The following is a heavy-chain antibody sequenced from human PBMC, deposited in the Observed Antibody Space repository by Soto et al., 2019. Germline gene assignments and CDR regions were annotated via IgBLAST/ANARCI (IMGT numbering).Heavy chain of an antibody. J-gene: IGHJ4*02. CDR1: GFTFTNAW. Sequence: EVQLVESGGGLVQPGGSLRLSCAASGFTFTNAWMNWVRQAPGKGLEWVGRIRSKTDGGTTDYAAPVKGRFTISRDDSKNTLYLQMNSLKTEDTAVYYCTNILLWFGELDYSVDYWGQGTLVTVSS. CDR3: TNILLWFGELDYSVDY. D-gene: IGHD3-10*01. CDR2: IRSKTDGGTT. V-gene: IGHV3-15*07.